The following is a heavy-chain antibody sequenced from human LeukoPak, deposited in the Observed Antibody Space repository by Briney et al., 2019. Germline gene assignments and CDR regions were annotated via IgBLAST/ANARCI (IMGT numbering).Heavy chain of an antibody. CDR3: AIGEFRHGLQVDY. CDR1: GVSISRSACR. V-gene: IGHV4-31*03. J-gene: IGHJ4*02. Sequence: SETLSLTCTVSGVSISRSACRWSRFRQHPGKGLEWIGYIYYTGRTYYSPSLKSRVTISLDTSKNQFSLNLSSLTAADTAVYYSAIGEFRHGLQVDYWGQGTLVAVSS. CDR2: IYYTGRT. D-gene: IGHD3/OR15-3a*01.